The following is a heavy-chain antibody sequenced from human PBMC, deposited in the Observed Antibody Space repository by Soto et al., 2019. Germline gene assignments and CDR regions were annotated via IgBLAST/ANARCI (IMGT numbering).Heavy chain of an antibody. CDR3: ARVVKYSSSWYASDWFDP. Sequence: PGGSLRLSCAASGFTFSSYEMNWVRQAPGKGLEWVSYISSSGSTIYYADSVKGRFTISRDNAKNSLYLQMNSLRAEDTAVYYCARVVKYSSSWYASDWFDPWGQGTLVTVSS. CDR2: ISSSGSTI. CDR1: GFTFSSYE. J-gene: IGHJ5*02. D-gene: IGHD6-13*01. V-gene: IGHV3-48*03.